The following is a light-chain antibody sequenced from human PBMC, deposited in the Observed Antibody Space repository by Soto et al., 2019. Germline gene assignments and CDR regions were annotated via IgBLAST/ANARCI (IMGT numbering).Light chain of an antibody. CDR1: QSISSW. Sequence: DIQMTQSPSTLSAFVGDRVTITCRASQSISSWLAWYQQKPGKAPNLPIYKASSLESGVPSRFSGSGSGTEFTLTISSLQPDDFATYYCQQYNTYSPTFGQGTKVEIK. J-gene: IGKJ1*01. CDR3: QQYNTYSPT. CDR2: KAS. V-gene: IGKV1-5*03.